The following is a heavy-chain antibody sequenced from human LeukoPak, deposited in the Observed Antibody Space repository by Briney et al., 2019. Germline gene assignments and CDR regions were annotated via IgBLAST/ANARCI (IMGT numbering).Heavy chain of an antibody. CDR3: ARDSRPGYDSSGYYSY. Sequence: ASVKVSCKASGYTFTSYGISWVRQAPGQGLEWMGWISAYNGNTNYAQKLQGRVTMTTDTSTSTAYMELRSLRSDDTAVYYCARDSRPGYDSSGYYSYWGQGTLVTVSS. J-gene: IGHJ4*02. CDR2: ISAYNGNT. D-gene: IGHD3-22*01. V-gene: IGHV1-18*01. CDR1: GYTFTSYG.